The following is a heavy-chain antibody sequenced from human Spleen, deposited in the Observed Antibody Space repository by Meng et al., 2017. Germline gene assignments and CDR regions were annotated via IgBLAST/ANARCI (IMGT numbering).Heavy chain of an antibody. CDR3: VRDLGVTNWFDP. D-gene: IGHD3-16*01. CDR1: GFTFNSSW. CDR2: ISSDGGST. Sequence: EVQLVESGGGLVQPGGSLRLSCAASGFTFNSSWTHWVRQAPGKGLVWVSRISSDGGSTTYADSVKGRFTISRDNAGNTLYLQMNGLRAEDTAVYYCVRDLGVTNWFDPWGQGTLVTVSS. J-gene: IGHJ5*02. V-gene: IGHV3-74*03.